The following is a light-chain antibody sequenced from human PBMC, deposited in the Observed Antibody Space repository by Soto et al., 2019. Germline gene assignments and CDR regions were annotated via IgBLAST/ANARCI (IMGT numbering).Light chain of an antibody. CDR2: AAS. CDR3: QQSCSTPRT. CDR1: QSISSY. J-gene: IGKJ1*01. V-gene: IGKV1-39*01. Sequence: IQXTQSPSSLSASVGDRVTITCRASQSISSYLNWYQRKPGKAPKLLIYAASSLQSGVPSRFSGSGSGTDFTLTISSLQPEDFATYYCQQSCSTPRTFGQGTKVDIK.